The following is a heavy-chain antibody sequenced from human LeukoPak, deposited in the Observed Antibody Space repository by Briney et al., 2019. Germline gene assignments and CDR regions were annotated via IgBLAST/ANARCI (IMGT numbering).Heavy chain of an antibody. CDR1: GFTFGDYA. V-gene: IGHV3-49*03. J-gene: IGHJ4*02. Sequence: GRSLRLSCTASGFTFGDYAMSWFRQAPGKGLEWVGFIRSKAYGGTTEYAASVKGRFTISRDDSKSIAYLQTNSLKTEDTAVYYCTSTAYSSGWYGDYWGQGTLVTVSS. CDR2: IRSKAYGGTT. D-gene: IGHD6-19*01. CDR3: TSTAYSSGWYGDY.